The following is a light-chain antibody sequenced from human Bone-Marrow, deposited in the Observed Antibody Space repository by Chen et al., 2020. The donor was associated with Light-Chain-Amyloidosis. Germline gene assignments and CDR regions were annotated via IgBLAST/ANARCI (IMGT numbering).Light chain of an antibody. V-gene: IGLV3-25*03. CDR2: RDT. J-gene: IGLJ2*01. Sequence: SYELTQPPSVSVSPGQTARITCSGDDLPTKYAHWYQQKPGQAPVLVIHRDTGRPSGISERFSGSSSGTTATLTISGVQAEDEADYHCQSADSSGTYEVIFGGGTKLTVL. CDR3: QSADSSGTYEVI. CDR1: DLPTKY.